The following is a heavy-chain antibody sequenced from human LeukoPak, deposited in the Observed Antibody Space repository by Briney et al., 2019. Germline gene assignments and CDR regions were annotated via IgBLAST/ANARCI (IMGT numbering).Heavy chain of an antibody. Sequence: GGSLRLSCAASGFTFSSYWMNWARQAPGKGLEWVSSISSNSYIKYADSVKGRFTISRDNAKNSLYLQMSSLRAEDTAVYYCARDSLTVTTGYYGMDVWGQGTTVTVSS. J-gene: IGHJ6*02. CDR2: ISSNSYI. CDR3: ARDSLTVTTGYYGMDV. CDR1: GFTFSSYW. D-gene: IGHD4-17*01. V-gene: IGHV3-21*01.